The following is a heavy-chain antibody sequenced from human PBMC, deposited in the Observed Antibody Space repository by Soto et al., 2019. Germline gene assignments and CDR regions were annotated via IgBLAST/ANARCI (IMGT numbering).Heavy chain of an antibody. D-gene: IGHD1-26*01. CDR1: GFTFSSYG. CDR3: AKGSHSGRSSDFDY. V-gene: IGHV3-30*18. J-gene: IGHJ4*02. Sequence: GGSLRLSCAASGFTFSSYGMYGVRQAPGRGLEWVAFISYDGSNKYYSDSVKGRFTISRDNSKSTLYLQMNSLRAEDTAVYYCAKGSHSGRSSDFDYWGQGTLVTVSS. CDR2: ISYDGSNK.